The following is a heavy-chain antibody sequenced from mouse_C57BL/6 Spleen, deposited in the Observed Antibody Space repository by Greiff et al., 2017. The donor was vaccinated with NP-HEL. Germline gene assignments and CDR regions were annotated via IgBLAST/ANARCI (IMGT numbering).Heavy chain of an antibody. CDR2: INPNNGGT. V-gene: IGHV1-18*01. CDR1: GYTFTDYN. Sequence: EVQLQQSGPELVKPGASVKIPCKASGYTFTDYNMDWVKQSHGKSLEWIGDINPNNGGTIYNQKFKGKATLTVDKSSSTAYMELRSLTSEDTAVYYCARYDYYGTSHVEFDYWGQGTTLTVSS. D-gene: IGHD1-1*01. J-gene: IGHJ2*01. CDR3: ARYDYYGTSHVEFDY.